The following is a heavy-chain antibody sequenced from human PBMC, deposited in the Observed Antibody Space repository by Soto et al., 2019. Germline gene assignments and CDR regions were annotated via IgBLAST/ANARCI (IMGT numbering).Heavy chain of an antibody. CDR3: ARVVVSATPKWFDP. CDR1: GASISSTGYY. D-gene: IGHD2-21*01. V-gene: IGHV4-31*03. CDR2: IEDNGST. J-gene: IGHJ5*02. Sequence: PSETLSLTCTVSGASISSTGYYWSWIRHHPGKGLEWIGYIEDNGSTDYSPSLGSRVMISRDTSENHFSLILNSVTVADTAIYFCARVVVSATPKWFDPWGQGTMVTVYS.